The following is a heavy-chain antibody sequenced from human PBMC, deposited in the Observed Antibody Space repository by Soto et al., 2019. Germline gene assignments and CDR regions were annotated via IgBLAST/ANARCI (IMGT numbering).Heavy chain of an antibody. CDR2: ISYDGSNK. V-gene: IGHV3-30-3*01. CDR3: ARGYIAVAGPRGWFDP. CDR1: GFTFSSYA. J-gene: IGHJ5*02. D-gene: IGHD6-19*01. Sequence: GGSLRLSCAASGFTFSSYAMHWVRQAPAKGLEWMAVISYDGSNKYYADSVKGRFTISRDNSKNTLYLQMNSLRAEDTAVYYCARGYIAVAGPRGWFDPWGQGTLVTVS.